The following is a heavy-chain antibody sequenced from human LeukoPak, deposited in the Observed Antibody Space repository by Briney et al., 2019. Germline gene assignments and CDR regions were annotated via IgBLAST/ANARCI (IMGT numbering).Heavy chain of an antibody. J-gene: IGHJ6*03. CDR1: GYTFTDYA. CDR2: SNAGNGDT. CDR3: AGGRFYCSSTSCYTNYYYYMDV. Sequence: ASVKVSCKASGYTFTDYAIHWVRQAPGQRLEWMGWSNAGNGDTRYSQELQGRVTITRDTSASTAYMELSSLRSEDTAVYYCAGGRFYCSSTSCYTNYYYYMDVWGKGTTVTVSS. V-gene: IGHV1-3*02. D-gene: IGHD2-2*02.